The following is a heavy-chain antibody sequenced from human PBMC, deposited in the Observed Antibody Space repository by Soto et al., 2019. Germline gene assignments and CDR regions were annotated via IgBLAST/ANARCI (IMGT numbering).Heavy chain of an antibody. CDR2: TYCRSRWYS. CDR1: GDSVSSSSVA. J-gene: IGHJ6*02. D-gene: IGHD2-15*01. Sequence: SQTLSLTCVISGDSVSSSSVALNLVMQSPSRGLEWLGRTYCRSRWYSDFAVSVRGRIVINADTSKNQFSLQLNSVTPEDTAVYFCARSEEDSDYYYYGLDVWGQGTTVTVSS. CDR3: ARSEEDSDYYYYGLDV. V-gene: IGHV6-1*01.